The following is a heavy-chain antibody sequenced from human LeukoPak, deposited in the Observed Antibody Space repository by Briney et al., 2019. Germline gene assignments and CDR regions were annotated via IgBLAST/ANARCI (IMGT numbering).Heavy chain of an antibody. J-gene: IGHJ4*02. Sequence: ASVKVSCKASGYTFTSYYMHWVRQAPGQGLEWMGIINPSGGSTSYAQKFQGRVTMTRDTSTSTVYMELSSLRSEHTAVYYCARDKLSYYYDSSGYWDYWGQGTLVTVSS. D-gene: IGHD3-22*01. CDR1: GYTFTSYY. CDR3: ARDKLSYYYDSSGYWDY. CDR2: INPSGGST. V-gene: IGHV1-46*01.